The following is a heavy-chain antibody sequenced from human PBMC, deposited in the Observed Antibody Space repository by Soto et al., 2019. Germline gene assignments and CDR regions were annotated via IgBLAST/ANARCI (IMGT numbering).Heavy chain of an antibody. CDR2: ISGSGGST. J-gene: IGHJ4*02. CDR1: GFTFSSYA. D-gene: IGHD3-3*01. Sequence: GGSLRLSCAASGFTFSSYAMSWVRQAPGKGLEWVSAISGSGGSTYYADSVKGRFTISRDNSKNTLYLQMNSLRAEDTAVYYCANSQYYDFWSEESSEYYFDYWGQGTLVTVSS. CDR3: ANSQYYDFWSEESSEYYFDY. V-gene: IGHV3-23*01.